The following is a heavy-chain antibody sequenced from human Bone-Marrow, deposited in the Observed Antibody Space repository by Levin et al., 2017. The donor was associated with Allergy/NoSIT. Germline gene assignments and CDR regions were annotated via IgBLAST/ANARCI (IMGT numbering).Heavy chain of an antibody. V-gene: IGHV4-59*01. CDR2: IYYSGST. CDR1: GGSISSSY. J-gene: IGHJ4*02. Sequence: SQTLSLTCTVSGGSISSSYWSWIRQPPGKGLEWIGYIYYSGSTNYNPSLKSRVTISVDTSKNQFSLKLSSVTAADTAVYYCARASGMGGDYYDSSGYLGATYYFDYWGQGTLVTVSS. CDR3: ARASGMGGDYYDSSGYLGATYYFDY. D-gene: IGHD3-22*01.